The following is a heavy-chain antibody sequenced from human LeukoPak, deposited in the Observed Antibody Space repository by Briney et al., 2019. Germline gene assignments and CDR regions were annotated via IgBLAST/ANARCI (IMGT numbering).Heavy chain of an antibody. CDR1: GFTFSSYS. J-gene: IGHJ3*02. V-gene: IGHV3-21*01. CDR2: ISSSSSYI. CDR3: ASPGSRGVAAFDI. Sequence: SGGSLRLSCAASGFTFSSYSMNWVRQAPGKGLEWVSSISSSSSYIYYADSVKGRFTISRDNAKNSLYLQMNSLRAEDTAVYYCASPGSRGVAAFDIWGQGTMVTVSS. D-gene: IGHD3-10*01.